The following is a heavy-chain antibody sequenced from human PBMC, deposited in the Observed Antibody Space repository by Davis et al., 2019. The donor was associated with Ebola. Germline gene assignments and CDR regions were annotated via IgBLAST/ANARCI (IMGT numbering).Heavy chain of an antibody. CDR3: ARGGLTYYDFWSGYYFSY. Sequence: GESLKISCAASGFTFSDYYMSWIRQAPGKGLEWVSYISSSGSYTNYADSVKGRFTISRDNAKNSLYLQMNSLRAEDTAVYYCARGGLTYYDFWSGYYFSYWGQGTLVTVSS. J-gene: IGHJ4*02. V-gene: IGHV3-11*06. CDR1: GFTFSDYY. D-gene: IGHD3-3*01. CDR2: ISSSGSYT.